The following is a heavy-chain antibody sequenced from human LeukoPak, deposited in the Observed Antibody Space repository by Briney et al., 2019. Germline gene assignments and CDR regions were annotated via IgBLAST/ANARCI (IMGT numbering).Heavy chain of an antibody. CDR2: INHSGST. D-gene: IGHD5-24*01. CDR1: GFTVSSNY. CDR3: ARRGGWLHLRIFGS. J-gene: IGHJ4*02. V-gene: IGHV4-34*01. Sequence: GSLRLSCAASGFTVSSNYMSWIRQPPGKGLEWIGEINHSGSTNYNPSLKSRVTISVDTSKNQFSLKLSSVTAADTAVYYCARRGGWLHLRIFGSWGQGTLVTVSS.